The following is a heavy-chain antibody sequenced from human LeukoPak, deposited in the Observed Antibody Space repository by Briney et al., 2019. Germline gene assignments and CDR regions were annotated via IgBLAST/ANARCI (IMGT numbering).Heavy chain of an antibody. CDR2: IKSKSDGETT. V-gene: IGHV3-15*01. CDR1: GFTFTYAW. CDR3: SKGIVGGSTDWLDP. D-gene: IGHD1-26*01. Sequence: GGSLRLSCAASGFTFTYAWMNWVRQAPGKGLEWVGRIKSKSDGETTEYAAPVRGRFTISRDDSKDTLYLHMNNLNSEDTAVYYCSKGIVGGSTDWLDPWGQGTLVTVSS. J-gene: IGHJ5*02.